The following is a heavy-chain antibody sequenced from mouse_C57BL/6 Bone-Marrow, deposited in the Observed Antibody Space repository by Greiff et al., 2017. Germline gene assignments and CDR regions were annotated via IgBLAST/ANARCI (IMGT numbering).Heavy chain of an antibody. Sequence: VQLQQSGPVLVKPGASVKMSCKASGYTFTDYYMNWVKQRPGQGLEWIGMIHPNSGSTNYNEKFKSKATLTVDKSSSTAYMQLSSLTSEDSAVYYCARWLYYYAMDYWGQGTSVTVSS. V-gene: IGHV1-64*01. CDR1: GYTFTDYY. D-gene: IGHD2-2*01. J-gene: IGHJ4*01. CDR2: IHPNSGST. CDR3: ARWLYYYAMDY.